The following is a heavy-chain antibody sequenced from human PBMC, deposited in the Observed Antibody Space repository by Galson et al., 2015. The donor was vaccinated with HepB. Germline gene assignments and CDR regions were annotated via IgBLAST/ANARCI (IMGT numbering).Heavy chain of an antibody. CDR1: GFAFDTHA. CDR2: IRGNGDST. V-gene: IGHV3-23*01. J-gene: IGHJ5*01. CDR3: SKGHGLFDS. Sequence: SLRLSCAASGFAFDTHAMSWVRQAPGRGLEWISGIRGNGDSTFYADSVKGRFTVSRDHSNNMLYLQMNSLRAEDAGQYFCSKGHGLFDSWGQGILFTVSS. D-gene: IGHD5-24*01.